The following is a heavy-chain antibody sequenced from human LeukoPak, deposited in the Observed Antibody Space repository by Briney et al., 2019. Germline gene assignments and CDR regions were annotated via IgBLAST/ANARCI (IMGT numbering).Heavy chain of an antibody. V-gene: IGHV4-59*01. J-gene: IGHJ4*02. CDR1: GGSINSYY. CDR2: IYYSGST. CDR3: AGLYCSGGSCYFDY. D-gene: IGHD2-15*01. Sequence: SETLSLTCTVSGGSINSYYWSWIRQPPGKGLEWIGYIYYSGSTNYNPSLKSRVTMSVDTSKNQFSLKLSSVTAADTAVYYCAGLYCSGGSCYFDYWGQGTLVTVSS.